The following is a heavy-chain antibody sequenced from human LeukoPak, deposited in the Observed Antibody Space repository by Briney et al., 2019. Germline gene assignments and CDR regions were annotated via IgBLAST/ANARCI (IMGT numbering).Heavy chain of an antibody. J-gene: IGHJ4*02. CDR3: AREVASPGGYDY. Sequence: SETLYLTCTVSGGSISSGDYYWSWIRQPPGKGLEWIGYIYYSGSTYYNPSLKSRVTISVDTSKNQFSLKLSSVTAADTAVYYCAREVASPGGYDYWGQGTLVTVSS. CDR1: GGSISSGDYY. CDR2: IYYSGST. D-gene: IGHD2-15*01. V-gene: IGHV4-30-4*01.